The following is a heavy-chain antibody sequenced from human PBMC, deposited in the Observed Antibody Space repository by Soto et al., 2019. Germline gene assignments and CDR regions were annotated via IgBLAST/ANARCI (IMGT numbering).Heavy chain of an antibody. J-gene: IGHJ6*03. CDR2: IYYSGST. CDR1: GGSISSGGYY. Sequence: PSETLSLTCTVSGGSISSGGYYWSWIRQHPGKGLEWIGYIYYSGSTYYNPSLKSRVTISVDTSKNQFSLKLSSVTAADTAVYYCARDQHVAARPYYYYYMDVWGKGTTVTAP. CDR3: ARDQHVAARPYYYYYMDV. V-gene: IGHV4-31*03. D-gene: IGHD6-6*01.